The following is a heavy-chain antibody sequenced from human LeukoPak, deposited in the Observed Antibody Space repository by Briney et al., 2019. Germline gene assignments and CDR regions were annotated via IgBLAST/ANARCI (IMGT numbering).Heavy chain of an antibody. V-gene: IGHV4-59*01. CDR2: IYYSGST. J-gene: IGHJ4*02. CDR3: ARSPGSSSWYGLGY. D-gene: IGHD6-13*01. CDR1: GGFISSYY. Sequence: SETLSLTCTVSGGFISSYYWSWIRQPPGKGLEWIGYIYYSGSTNYNPSLKSRISISVDTSKNQFSLKLSALTAADTAVYYCARSPGSSSWYGLGYWGQGTLVTVSS.